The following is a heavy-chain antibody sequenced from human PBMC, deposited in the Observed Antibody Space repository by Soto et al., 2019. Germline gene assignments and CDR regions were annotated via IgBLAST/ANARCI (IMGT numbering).Heavy chain of an antibody. CDR3: ARAATSLGYCSSTTCYEIDY. V-gene: IGHV3-48*02. D-gene: IGHD2-2*03. J-gene: IGHJ4*02. CDR1: GFTFSSYS. Sequence: EVQLVESGGALVQPGGSLRLSCAASGFTFSSYSMNWVRQAPGKGLQWVSYISRSSSNIYYADSVKGRFTISRDNAKNSLYLQMNTLTDEDTAVYFCARAATSLGYCSSTTCYEIDYWGQGTLVTVSS. CDR2: ISRSSSNI.